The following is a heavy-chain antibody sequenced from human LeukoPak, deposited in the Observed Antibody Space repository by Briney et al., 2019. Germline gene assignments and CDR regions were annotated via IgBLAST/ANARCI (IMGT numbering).Heavy chain of an antibody. Sequence: PSETLSLTCAVSGYSISSGYYWGWIRQPPGKGLEWIGSIYHSGNTYYNPSRKSRVTISVDTSKNQFSLKLSSVTAADTAVYYCARAQRGSLYNWFDPWGQGTLVTVSS. CDR2: IYHSGNT. V-gene: IGHV4-38-2*01. D-gene: IGHD1-26*01. CDR3: ARAQRGSLYNWFDP. J-gene: IGHJ5*02. CDR1: GYSISSGYY.